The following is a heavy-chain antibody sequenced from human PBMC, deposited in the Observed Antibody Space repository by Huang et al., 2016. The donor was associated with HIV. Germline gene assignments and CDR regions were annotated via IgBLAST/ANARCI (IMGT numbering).Heavy chain of an antibody. CDR2: LDPESGET. CDR3: ATSTPDVGAGVLRSAFDI. J-gene: IGHJ3*02. D-gene: IGHD2-15*01. V-gene: IGHV1-24*01. Sequence: QVQLVESGAELKKPGASVRVSCKVSGYTVSELSLHWVRQAPAKGLEGRGGLDPESGETINAQRLQGRVTMTEDTSTDKAYMELSSLRPEDTAVYYCATSTPDVGAGVLRSAFDIWGQGTMVTVSS. CDR1: GYTVSELS.